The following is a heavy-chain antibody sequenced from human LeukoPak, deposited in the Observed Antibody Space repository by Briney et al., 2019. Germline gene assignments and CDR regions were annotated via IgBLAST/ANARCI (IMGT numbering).Heavy chain of an antibody. J-gene: IGHJ6*03. Sequence: SQTLSLTCTVSGGSISSSSYYWGWIRQPPGKGLEWIGSIYYSGSTYYNPSLKSRVTISVDTSKNQFSLKLSSVTAADTAVYYCARARAIAARPWGLDYYYYYYMDVWGKGTTVTVSS. D-gene: IGHD6-6*01. CDR3: ARARAIAARPWGLDYYYYYYMDV. CDR1: GGSISSSSYY. V-gene: IGHV4-39*07. CDR2: IYYSGST.